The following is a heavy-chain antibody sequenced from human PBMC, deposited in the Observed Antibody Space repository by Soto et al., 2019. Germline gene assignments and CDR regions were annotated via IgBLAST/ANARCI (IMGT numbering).Heavy chain of an antibody. D-gene: IGHD2-2*01. CDR2: IYYSGNT. CDR1: GASISSYGYY. V-gene: IGHV4-31*03. J-gene: IGHJ5*02. Sequence: SETLSLTCSVSGASISSYGYYWSWIRQFPGKGLEWIGYIYYSGNTYYNPSLKSRVTISVDTSKNQFSLKLSSVTAADTAVYYCARASRKIVVVPAARSPSFDPWGQGTLVTVSS. CDR3: ARASRKIVVVPAARSPSFDP.